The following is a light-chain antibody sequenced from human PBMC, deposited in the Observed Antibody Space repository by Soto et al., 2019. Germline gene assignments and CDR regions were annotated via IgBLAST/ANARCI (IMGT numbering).Light chain of an antibody. V-gene: IGKV3-20*01. CDR2: DAS. Sequence: EIVLTQSPGTLSLSPGETLSLSCRSSQSVRRYLAWYQHKPGQAPRLLIYDASNMATGIPDRFSGSGSGTDFTLTITRLEPEDFAVYYCQQYDSSPRTFGQGTKVEIK. CDR3: QQYDSSPRT. J-gene: IGKJ1*01. CDR1: QSVRRY.